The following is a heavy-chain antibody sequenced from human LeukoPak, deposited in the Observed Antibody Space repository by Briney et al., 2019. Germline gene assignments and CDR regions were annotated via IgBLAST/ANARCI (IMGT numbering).Heavy chain of an antibody. D-gene: IGHD3-22*01. CDR2: VDNDGSRT. J-gene: IGHJ3*02. V-gene: IGHV3-74*01. Sequence: PGGSLRLSCAASGSTFSRYWMHWVRQTPGKGLAWVAHVDNDGSRTSYAESVKGRFTVSRDNSKNTLYLQMNSLRAEDTAVYYCASLDYYDSRAFDIWGQGTMVTVSS. CDR1: GSTFSRYW. CDR3: ASLDYYDSRAFDI.